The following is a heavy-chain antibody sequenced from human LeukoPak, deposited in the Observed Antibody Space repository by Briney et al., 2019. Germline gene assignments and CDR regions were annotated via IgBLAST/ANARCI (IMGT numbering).Heavy chain of an antibody. CDR2: IKSKTDGGTT. Sequence: PGGSLTLSCVASGLTFSNAWMSWIRQAPGKGLQWVDHIKSKTDGGTTDYAAPVKGRFTISRDDSKITLYLQMNSLKNEDAALYYCTALGAASEYWGQGALVTVSS. CDR1: GLTFSNAW. D-gene: IGHD2-15*01. J-gene: IGHJ4*02. CDR3: TALGAASEY. V-gene: IGHV3-15*01.